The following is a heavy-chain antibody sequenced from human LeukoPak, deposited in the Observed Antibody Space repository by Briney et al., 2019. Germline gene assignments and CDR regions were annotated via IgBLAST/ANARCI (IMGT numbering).Heavy chain of an antibody. V-gene: IGHV1-8*01. D-gene: IGHD3-16*01. CDR3: ARSSTWSGGVDY. Sequence: ASVKVSCKASGHSFTSYDINWVRQTTGQGLEYMGWMNPNSGNTGYAQKFQGRVTMTRNTSIRTAYLELSSLRPEDTAVYYCARSSTWSGGVDYWGQGALVTVSS. CDR2: MNPNSGNT. CDR1: GHSFTSYD. J-gene: IGHJ4*02.